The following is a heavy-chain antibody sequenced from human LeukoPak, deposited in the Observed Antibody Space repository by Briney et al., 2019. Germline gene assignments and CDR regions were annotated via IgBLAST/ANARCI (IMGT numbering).Heavy chain of an antibody. CDR1: GFTFSTYY. Sequence: PGGSLRLSCAASGFTFSTYYMTWVRQAPGRGLEWVAVIKPDGSEKYYVDSVMGRFTISRDNAKNSLYLQMNTLRAEDTALYYCARGLYSSSPWGQGTLVTVSS. J-gene: IGHJ5*02. D-gene: IGHD6-13*01. CDR2: IKPDGSEK. CDR3: ARGLYSSSP. V-gene: IGHV3-7*01.